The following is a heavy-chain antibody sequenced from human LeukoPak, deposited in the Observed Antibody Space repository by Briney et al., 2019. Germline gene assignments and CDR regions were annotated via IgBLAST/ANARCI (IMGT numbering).Heavy chain of an antibody. CDR2: IYYSGGT. D-gene: IGHD3-22*01. V-gene: IGHV4-39*07. Sequence: SETLSLTCTVSGGSISSSSYYWGWIRQPPGKGLEWIGSIYYSGGTYYNPSLKSRVTISVDTSKNQFSLKLSSVTAADTAVYYCASQANYYDSRGYFQHWGQGTLVTVSS. J-gene: IGHJ1*01. CDR1: GGSISSSSYY. CDR3: ASQANYYDSRGYFQH.